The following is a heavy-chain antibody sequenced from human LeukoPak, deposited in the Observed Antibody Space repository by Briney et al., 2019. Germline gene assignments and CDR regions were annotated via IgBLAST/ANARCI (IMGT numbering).Heavy chain of an antibody. Sequence: SETLSLTCTVSGGSISSYYWSWIRQPAGKGLEWIGRIYTSGSTNYNPSLKSRVTMSVDTSTNQFSLKLSSVTAADTAVYYCARGRPSRGNSVSYFDYWGQGTLVTVSS. CDR2: IYTSGST. D-gene: IGHD4-23*01. J-gene: IGHJ4*02. CDR1: GGSISSYY. CDR3: ARGRPSRGNSVSYFDY. V-gene: IGHV4-4*07.